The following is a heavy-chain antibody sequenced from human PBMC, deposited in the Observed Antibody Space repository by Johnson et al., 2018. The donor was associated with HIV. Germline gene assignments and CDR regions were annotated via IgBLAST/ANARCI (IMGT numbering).Heavy chain of an antibody. CDR2: IKEDGSEK. Sequence: VQLVESGGGLVKPGGSLRLSCAASGFTFSNAWMSWVRQAPGKGLEWVANIKEDGSEKYYVDSVKGRFTISRDNSKNTLYLQMNSLRAEDTAVYYCAKGDRYNWNYVSAFDIWGQGTMVTVSS. V-gene: IGHV3-7*03. J-gene: IGHJ3*02. CDR3: AKGDRYNWNYVSAFDI. CDR1: GFTFSNAW. D-gene: IGHD1-7*01.